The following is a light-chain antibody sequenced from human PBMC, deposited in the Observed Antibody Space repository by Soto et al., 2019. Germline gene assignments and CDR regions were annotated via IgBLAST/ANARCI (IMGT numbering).Light chain of an antibody. CDR3: SSYTSSSTDV. Sequence: QSVLTQPPSVSGSPGQSVTISCTGTSSDIGSYNHVSWYQQPPGTAPKLMIYEVSNRPSGVPDRFSGSKSGNTASLTISGHQAEDEAYYYCSSYTSSSTDVFGSGTKLTVL. CDR2: EVS. V-gene: IGLV2-18*02. J-gene: IGLJ1*01. CDR1: SSDIGSYNH.